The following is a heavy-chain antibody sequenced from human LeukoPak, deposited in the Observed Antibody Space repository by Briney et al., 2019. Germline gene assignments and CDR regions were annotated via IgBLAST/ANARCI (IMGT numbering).Heavy chain of an antibody. CDR3: ARFAGYNSWFDP. D-gene: IGHD1-14*01. V-gene: IGHV3-7*01. CDR2: INHDATEK. J-gene: IGHJ5*02. Sequence: PGGSLRLSCVASGFSFDSYWMNWVRQAPGRGLEWVANINHDATEKYYVDSVKGRFTISRDNAKKSLYLQMNSLRAEDMAVYYCARFAGYNSWFDPWGQGTLVTVSS. CDR1: GFSFDSYW.